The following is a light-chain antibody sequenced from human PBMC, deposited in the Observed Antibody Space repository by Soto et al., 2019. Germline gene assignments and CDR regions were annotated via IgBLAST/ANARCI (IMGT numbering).Light chain of an antibody. V-gene: IGKV1-39*01. CDR2: AAS. Sequence: DIPLTQSPSSVSASVGDTVTITCRAGQTVKNYLNWYQLKPGKVPNLLIYAASSLQNGVPARFVGGASGTEFTRTIITLQPEDFTTYYCQHSYSDRQTFGQGTKLEI. J-gene: IGKJ2*01. CDR1: QTVKNY. CDR3: QHSYSDRQT.